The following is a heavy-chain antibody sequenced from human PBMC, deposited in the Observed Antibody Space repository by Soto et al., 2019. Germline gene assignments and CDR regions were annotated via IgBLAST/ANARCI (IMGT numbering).Heavy chain of an antibody. CDR1: GFTFSSYS. D-gene: IGHD1-26*01. Sequence: EVQLVESGGGLVQPGGSLRLSCAASGFTFSSYSMNWVRQAPGKGLEWVSYISSSSSTIYYADSVKGRFTISRDNAKNSLYRQMNSLRDEDTAVYYCARRGGSYSGGYWGQGTLVTVSS. CDR3: ARRGGSYSGGY. CDR2: ISSSSSTI. V-gene: IGHV3-48*02. J-gene: IGHJ4*02.